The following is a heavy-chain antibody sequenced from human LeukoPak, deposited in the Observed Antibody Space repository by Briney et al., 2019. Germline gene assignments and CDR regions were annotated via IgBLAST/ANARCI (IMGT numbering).Heavy chain of an antibody. CDR2: INSDGSNI. CDR3: ARGFNVDQPNWFDP. V-gene: IGHV3-74*01. Sequence: PGGSLRLSCAASGFTFSNYWMHWVRQTPGKGLVWVSGINSDGSNILYADSVKGRFTISRDNAKNTLSLQMNSLRAEDTALYYCARGFNVDQPNWFDPWGQGTLVTVSS. J-gene: IGHJ5*02. D-gene: IGHD3-10*01. CDR1: GFTFSNYW.